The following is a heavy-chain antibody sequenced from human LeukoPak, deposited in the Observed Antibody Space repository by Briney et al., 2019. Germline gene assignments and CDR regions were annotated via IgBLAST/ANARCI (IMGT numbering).Heavy chain of an antibody. D-gene: IGHD6-13*01. CDR2: ISSTSSYT. CDR1: GFTFSSYK. Sequence: GGSLRRSCAASGFTFSSYKMNWVCQAPGKGLEWVSSISSTSSYTYYADSVKGRFTISRDNAENSLYLQMNSLRADDTAVYYCARFLDKGAAVDHWGQGTLVTVSS. CDR3: ARFLDKGAAVDH. V-gene: IGHV3-21*06. J-gene: IGHJ4*02.